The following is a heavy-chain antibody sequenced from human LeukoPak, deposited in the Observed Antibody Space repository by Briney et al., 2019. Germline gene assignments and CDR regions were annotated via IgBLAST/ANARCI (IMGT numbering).Heavy chain of an antibody. J-gene: IGHJ4*02. CDR2: IYYSGST. CDR1: SGSITSNNYY. Sequence: SETLSLTCTVSSGSITSNNYYWGWIRQPPGKGLEWIGYIYYSGSTNYNPSLKSRVTISVDTSKNQFSLKLSSVTAADTAVYHCARDRGYCSGGSCYYFDYWGQGTLVTVSS. V-gene: IGHV4-61*01. D-gene: IGHD2-15*01. CDR3: ARDRGYCSGGSCYYFDY.